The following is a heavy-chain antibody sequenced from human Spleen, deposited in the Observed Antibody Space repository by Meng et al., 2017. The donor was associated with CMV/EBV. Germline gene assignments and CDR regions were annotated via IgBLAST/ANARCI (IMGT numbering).Heavy chain of an antibody. D-gene: IGHD5-24*01. CDR2: IIPIFGTA. CDR1: GGTFSSYA. Sequence: SVKVSCKASGGTFSSYAISWVRQAPGQGLEWMGGIIPIFGTANYAQKFQGRVTITTDESTSTAYMELSSLRAEDTAVYYCARYAGVRWLQLRYGMDVWGQGTTVTVSS. V-gene: IGHV1-69*05. J-gene: IGHJ6*02. CDR3: ARYAGVRWLQLRYGMDV.